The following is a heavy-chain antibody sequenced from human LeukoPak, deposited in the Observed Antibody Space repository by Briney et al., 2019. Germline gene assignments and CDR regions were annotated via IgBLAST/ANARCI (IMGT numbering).Heavy chain of an antibody. Sequence: GXSLRLSCAASGFTFSNYGMHWVRQAPGKGLEWVAFIRYDGSDKYYADSVKGRFTISRDNSKNTLYIQMNSLRVEDTAMYYCAKGQLFGDYWGQGTLVTVSS. CDR3: AKGQLFGDY. J-gene: IGHJ4*02. D-gene: IGHD3-3*01. V-gene: IGHV3-30*02. CDR2: IRYDGSDK. CDR1: GFTFSNYG.